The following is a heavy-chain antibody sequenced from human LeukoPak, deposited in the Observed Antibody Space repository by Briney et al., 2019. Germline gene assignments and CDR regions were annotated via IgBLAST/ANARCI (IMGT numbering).Heavy chain of an antibody. J-gene: IGHJ3*02. Sequence: GGSLRLSCAASGFTFSSYSMNWVRQAPGKGLEWVSSISSSSSYIYYADSVKGRFTISRDNAKNSLYLRMNSLRAEDTAVYYCARDWGGYSHDAFDIWGQGTMVTVSS. V-gene: IGHV3-21*01. CDR1: GFTFSSYS. CDR3: ARDWGGYSHDAFDI. CDR2: ISSSSSYI. D-gene: IGHD3-3*01.